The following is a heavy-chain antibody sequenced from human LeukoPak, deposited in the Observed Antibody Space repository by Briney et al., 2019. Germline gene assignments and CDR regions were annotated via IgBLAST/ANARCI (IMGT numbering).Heavy chain of an antibody. V-gene: IGHV3-20*04. CDR1: GFTFDDYG. CDR2: INWNGGST. Sequence: GGSLRLSCAASGFTFDDYGMSWVRQAPGKGLEWVSGINWNGGSTDYADSVKGRFTISRDNAKNTVYLEMNGLSVEDTATYYCIRDFRSADLWGQGTLVTVTS. CDR3: IRDFRSADL. J-gene: IGHJ5*02.